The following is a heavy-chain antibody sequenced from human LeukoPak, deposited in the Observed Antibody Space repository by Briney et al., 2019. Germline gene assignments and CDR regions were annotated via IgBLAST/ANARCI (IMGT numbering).Heavy chain of an antibody. J-gene: IGHJ3*02. D-gene: IGHD1-26*01. CDR2: IYPGDSDT. V-gene: IGHV5-51*01. Sequence: GESLKISCKGSGYSFTSYWIGWVRQMPGKGLEWMGIIYPGDSDTRYSPSFQGQVTISADKSISTAYLQWSSLKASDTAMYYCASEVRVGATPGASDIWGQGTMVTVSS. CDR3: ASEVRVGATPGASDI. CDR1: GYSFTSYW.